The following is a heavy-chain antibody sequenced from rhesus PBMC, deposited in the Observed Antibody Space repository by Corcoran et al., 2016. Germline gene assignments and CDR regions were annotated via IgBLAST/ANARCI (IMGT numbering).Heavy chain of an antibody. CDR3: ARVQRTLDY. D-gene: IGHD6-31*01. CDR2: NSGTNGTT. Sequence: QVQLQESGPGLVKPSETLSLTCAVSGGSFSGYYWGWIRQPPGKGVEWIGYNSGTNGTTDYSPSLVRRVTISTDTSKNQFSLKLGSVTAADTAVYYFARVQRTLDYWGQGVLVTVSS. V-gene: IGHV4-165*01. J-gene: IGHJ4*01. CDR1: GGSFSGYY.